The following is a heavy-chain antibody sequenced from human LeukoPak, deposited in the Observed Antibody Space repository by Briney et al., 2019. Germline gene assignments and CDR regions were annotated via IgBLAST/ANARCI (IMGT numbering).Heavy chain of an antibody. CDR2: TYYRSKWYN. J-gene: IGHJ2*01. CDR3: VRTRGYLDL. Sequence: SQTLSLTCAISGDSVSSNSAAWNWIRRSPSRGLEWLGRTYYRSKWYNDYAVSVKSRVTINPDTSKNQFSLQLNSVTPEDTAVYYCVRTRGYLDLWGRGTLVTVSS. D-gene: IGHD2-2*01. V-gene: IGHV6-1*01. CDR1: GDSVSSNSAA.